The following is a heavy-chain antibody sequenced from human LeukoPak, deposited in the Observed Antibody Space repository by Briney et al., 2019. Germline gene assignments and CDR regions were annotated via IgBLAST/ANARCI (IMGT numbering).Heavy chain of an antibody. CDR3: ARDKTRWYFDL. Sequence: SETLSLTCTVSGGSISSGSCCWSWIRQAAGKGLEWIGRIDTSGGTNYNPSLKSRVTISIDTSKNQVSLKVSSVTAADTGVYYCARDKTRWYFDLWGRGTLVTVSS. V-gene: IGHV4-61*02. CDR1: GGSISSGSCC. CDR2: IDTSGGT. J-gene: IGHJ2*01.